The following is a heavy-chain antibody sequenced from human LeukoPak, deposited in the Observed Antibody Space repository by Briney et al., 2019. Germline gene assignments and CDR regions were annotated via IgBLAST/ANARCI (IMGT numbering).Heavy chain of an antibody. CDR1: GYSISSGYY. CDR2: IYHSGST. CDR3: ARTLHYNSSGYYSTFDY. V-gene: IGHV4-38-2*02. J-gene: IGHJ4*02. D-gene: IGHD3-22*01. Sequence: PSETLSLTCTVSGYSISSGYYWGWIRQPPGKGLEWIGSIYHSGSTYYNPSLKSRVTISVDTSKNQFSLKLSSVTAADTAVYYCARTLHYNSSGYYSTFDYWGQGTLVTVSS.